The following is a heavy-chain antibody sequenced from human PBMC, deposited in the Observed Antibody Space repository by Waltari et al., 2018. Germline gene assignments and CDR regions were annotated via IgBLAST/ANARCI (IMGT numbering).Heavy chain of an antibody. J-gene: IGHJ5*01. CDR3: ARSDDFYRLES. Sequence: QLQLQESGPGLVKPSGTLYLICAVSGGSLSSGYFWSWVRQPPGKGLEWIGEIHHSGGTTNYSPSFRSRVSMSVDRSNDHFSLSLTSVTAADTAVYFCARSDDFYRLESWGHGILVTVSS. D-gene: IGHD2-21*02. CDR2: IHHSGGTT. V-gene: IGHV4-4*02. CDR1: GGSLSSGYF.